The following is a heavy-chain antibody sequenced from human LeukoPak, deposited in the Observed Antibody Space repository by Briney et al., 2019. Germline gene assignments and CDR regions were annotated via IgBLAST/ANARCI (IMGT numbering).Heavy chain of an antibody. J-gene: IGHJ4*02. D-gene: IGHD6-19*01. Sequence: GESLRLSCAASGFTFSSYAMSWVRQAPGKSLEWVSGIGGSGSRTYYADSVKGRFTISRDNSKNTLYLQMNSLRAEDTDIYYCAKKYGVTVYGSGLNYFDYWGQGTLVTVSS. CDR3: AKKYGVTVYGSGLNYFDY. CDR1: GFTFSSYA. CDR2: IGGSGSRT. V-gene: IGHV3-23*01.